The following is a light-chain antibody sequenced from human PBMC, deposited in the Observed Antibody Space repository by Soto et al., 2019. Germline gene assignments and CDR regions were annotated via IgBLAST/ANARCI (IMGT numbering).Light chain of an antibody. Sequence: QSALTQPRSVSGSPGQSVAISCTGTSSDIGGYSIVSWYQHHPGKAPKLMLYDVNKRPSGVPDRFSGSKSGNTASLTISGLQDEDEADYYCCSYGGNFVVLGEGTKVTVL. J-gene: IGLJ2*01. V-gene: IGLV2-11*01. CDR3: CSYGGNFVV. CDR1: SSDIGGYSI. CDR2: DVN.